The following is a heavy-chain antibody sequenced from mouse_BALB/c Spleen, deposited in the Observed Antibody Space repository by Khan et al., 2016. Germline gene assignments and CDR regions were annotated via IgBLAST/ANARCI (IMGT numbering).Heavy chain of an antibody. D-gene: IGHD1-1*01. CDR1: GYSITSDYA. J-gene: IGHJ2*01. CDR2: ISYSGST. CDR3: ARDYYGSSYFDY. Sequence: EVQLQESGPGLVKPSQSLSLTCTVTGYSITSDYAWNWIRQFPGNKLGWMGYISYSGSTSYNPSLKSRISITRDTSKNQFFLQLNSVTTEDTATYYCARDYYGSSYFDYWGQGTTLTVSS. V-gene: IGHV3-2*02.